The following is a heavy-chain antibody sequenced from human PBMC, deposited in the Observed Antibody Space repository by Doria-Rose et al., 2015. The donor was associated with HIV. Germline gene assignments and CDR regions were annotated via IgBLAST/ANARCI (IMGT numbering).Heavy chain of an antibody. V-gene: IGHV2-26*01. D-gene: IGHD6-13*01. J-gene: IGHJ4*02. CDR2: IFSDDER. CDR1: GVSLSSPGMG. CDR3: ARIKSSRWYHKYYFDF. Sequence: SGPVLVKLTETLTLTCTVSGVSLSSPGMGVSWIRQPPGQALEWPANIFSDDERSYNTSLKSRLTISRGTSKSQVFLTMTDRDPVDTATYYCARIKSSRWYHKYYFDFWGQGTLVIVSA.